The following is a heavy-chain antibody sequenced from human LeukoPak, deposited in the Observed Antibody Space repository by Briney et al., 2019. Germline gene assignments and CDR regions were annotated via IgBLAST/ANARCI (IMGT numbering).Heavy chain of an antibody. J-gene: IGHJ5*02. CDR1: GFTFGSYW. Sequence: GGSLRLSCAASGFTFGSYWMHWVRQAPGKGLVWVSRINSDVSSTSYADSVKGRFTISRDNAKNTLYLQMNSLRAEDTAVYYCARDLPYCDFWSGYPNWFDPWGQGTLVTVSS. D-gene: IGHD3-3*01. CDR3: ARDLPYCDFWSGYPNWFDP. CDR2: INSDVSST. V-gene: IGHV3-74*01.